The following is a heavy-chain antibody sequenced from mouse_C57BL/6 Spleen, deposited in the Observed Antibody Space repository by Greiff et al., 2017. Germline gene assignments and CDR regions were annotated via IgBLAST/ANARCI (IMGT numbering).Heavy chain of an antibody. Sequence: VQRVESGAELVKPGASVKISCKASGYAFSSYWMNWVKQRPGKGLEWIGQIYPGDGDTNYNGKFKGKATLTADKSSSTAYMQLSSLTSEDSAVYFCAKGADYCGSSYSAYWGQGTLDTVSA. D-gene: IGHD1-1*01. CDR2: IYPGDGDT. CDR1: GYAFSSYW. J-gene: IGHJ3*01. CDR3: AKGADYCGSSYSAY. V-gene: IGHV1-80*01.